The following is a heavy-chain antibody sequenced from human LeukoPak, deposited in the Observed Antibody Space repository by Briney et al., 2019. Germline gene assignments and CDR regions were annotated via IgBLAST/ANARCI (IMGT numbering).Heavy chain of an antibody. Sequence: GGSLRLSCAASGFTFSSYWMSWGRQAPGKGVERVANIKQDGSEQYYVDSVKGRFTISRDNAKNSLYLQMNSLRAEDTAVYYCARDLRYSSGWTTIQKAYYYYGMDVWGQGTTVTVSS. CDR2: IKQDGSEQ. V-gene: IGHV3-7*01. J-gene: IGHJ6*02. D-gene: IGHD6-19*01. CDR1: GFTFSSYW. CDR3: ARDLRYSSGWTTIQKAYYYYGMDV.